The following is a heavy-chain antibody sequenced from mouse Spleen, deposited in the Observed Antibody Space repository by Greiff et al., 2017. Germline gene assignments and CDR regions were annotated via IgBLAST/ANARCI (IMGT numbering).Heavy chain of an antibody. D-gene: IGHD3-1*01. CDR3: ARHNSGAMDY. J-gene: IGHJ4*01. V-gene: IGHV5-9-3*01. CDR2: ISSGGSYT. CDR1: GFTFSSYA. Sequence: DVKLVESGGGLVKPGGSLKLSCAASGFTFSSYAMSWVRQTPEKRLEWVATISSGGSYTYYPDSVKGRFTISRDNAKNTLYLQMSSLRSEDTAMYYCARHNSGAMDYWGQGTSVTVSS.